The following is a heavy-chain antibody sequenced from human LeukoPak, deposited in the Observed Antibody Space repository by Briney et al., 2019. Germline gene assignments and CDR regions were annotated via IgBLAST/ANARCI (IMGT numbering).Heavy chain of an antibody. V-gene: IGHV3-9*01. Sequence: PGRSLRLSCAASGFTFDDYAMHWVRQAPGKGLEWVSGITWKSISIGNADSVKGRFTISRDNAKNSLYLQMNSLRAEDTALYYCAKETGSGDAFDIWGQGTMVTVSS. J-gene: IGHJ3*02. CDR2: ITWKSISI. D-gene: IGHD6-19*01. CDR1: GFTFDDYA. CDR3: AKETGSGDAFDI.